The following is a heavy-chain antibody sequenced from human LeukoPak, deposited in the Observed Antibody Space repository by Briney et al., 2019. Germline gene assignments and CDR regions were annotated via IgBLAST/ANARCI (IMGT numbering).Heavy chain of an antibody. Sequence: GGSLRLSCAASGFTVSSNYMSWIRQAPGKGLEWVSYISSSGSTIYYADSVKGRFTISRDNAKNSLYLQMNSLRAEDTAVYYCARDSGIRPFDYWGQGTLVTVSS. CDR1: GFTVSSNY. CDR3: ARDSGIRPFDY. J-gene: IGHJ4*02. V-gene: IGHV3-11*04. CDR2: ISSSGSTI. D-gene: IGHD5-18*01.